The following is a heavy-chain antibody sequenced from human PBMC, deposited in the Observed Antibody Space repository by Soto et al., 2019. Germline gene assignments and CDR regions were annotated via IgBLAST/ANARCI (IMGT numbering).Heavy chain of an antibody. CDR2: ISSSSSTI. Sequence: EVQLVESGGGLVQPGGSLRLSCAASGFTFSSYSMNWVRQAPGKGLEWVSYISSSSSTIYYADSVKGRFTISRDNAKNSLYLPMNSLRDEDTAVYYCARAPPGSYGPRYFDYWGQGTLVTVSS. J-gene: IGHJ4*02. D-gene: IGHD5-18*01. CDR3: ARAPPGSYGPRYFDY. V-gene: IGHV3-48*02. CDR1: GFTFSSYS.